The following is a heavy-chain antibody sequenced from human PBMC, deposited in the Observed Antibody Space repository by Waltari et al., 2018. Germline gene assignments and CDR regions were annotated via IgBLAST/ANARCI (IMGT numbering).Heavy chain of an antibody. Sequence: QVQLVQSGAEVKKPGSSVKVSCKASGGTFSSYAISWVRQAPGQGLEWMGRIIPCLGIANYAQKFQGRVTITADKSTSTAYMELSSLRSEDTAVYYCARDYGSSGFYYYYYGMDVWGQGTTVTVSS. J-gene: IGHJ6*02. CDR2: IIPCLGIA. CDR1: GGTFSSYA. CDR3: ARDYGSSGFYYYYYGMDV. D-gene: IGHD3-22*01. V-gene: IGHV1-69*04.